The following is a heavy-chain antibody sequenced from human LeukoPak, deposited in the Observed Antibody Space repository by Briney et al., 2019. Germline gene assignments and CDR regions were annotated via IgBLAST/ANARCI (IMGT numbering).Heavy chain of an antibody. CDR3: AKMRYSSSLYYFDY. V-gene: IGHV3-23*01. Sequence: GGSLRLSCAASGFTFSNYWMTWVRQAPGKGLEWVSAISGSGGSTYYADSVKGRFTISRDNSKNTLYLQMNSLRAEDTAVYYCAKMRYSSSLYYFDYWGQGTLVTVSS. D-gene: IGHD6-6*01. J-gene: IGHJ4*02. CDR2: ISGSGGST. CDR1: GFTFSNYW.